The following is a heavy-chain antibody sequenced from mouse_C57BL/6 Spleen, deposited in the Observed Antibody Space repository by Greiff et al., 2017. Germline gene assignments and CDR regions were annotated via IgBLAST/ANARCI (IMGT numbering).Heavy chain of an antibody. J-gene: IGHJ1*03. Sequence: EVMLVESEGGLVQPGSSMKLSCTASGFTFSDYYMAWVRQVPEKGLEWVANINYDGSSTYYLDPLKSRFIISGDNAKNILYLQMSSLKSEDTATYYCARDTVSEYYGYFDVWGTGTTVTVSS. D-gene: IGHD3-1*01. CDR3: ARDTVSEYYGYFDV. CDR1: GFTFSDYY. CDR2: INYDGSST. V-gene: IGHV5-16*01.